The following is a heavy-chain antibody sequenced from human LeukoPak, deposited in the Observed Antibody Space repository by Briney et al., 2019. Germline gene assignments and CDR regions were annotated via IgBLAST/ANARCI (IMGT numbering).Heavy chain of an antibody. CDR2: IRSKTNNYAT. CDR1: GFTFSGSA. V-gene: IGHV3-73*01. J-gene: IGHJ4*02. CDR3: TKPRGYGSGTYYDY. Sequence: GGSLRLSCVASGFTFSGSAIHWVRQASGKGLESVGHIRSKTNNYATAYAASAKGRFTISRDDSKNTAYLQMSSLETGDTAIYYCTKPRGYGSGTYYDYWGQGTLVTVSS. D-gene: IGHD3-10*01.